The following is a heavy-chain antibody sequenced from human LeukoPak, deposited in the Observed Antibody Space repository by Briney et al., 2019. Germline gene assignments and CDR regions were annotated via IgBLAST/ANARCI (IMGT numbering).Heavy chain of an antibody. CDR3: ARGGVDYYGSGTYYLMYYFDY. Sequence: GGSLRLSCAASGFTFNTYGMSWVRQAPGKGLEWVSGISGSGGATYYADSVKGRFTISSDDPHNTLYLQMNSLRAEDTAVYFCARGGVDYYGSGTYYLMYYFDYWGQGALVTVSS. J-gene: IGHJ4*02. CDR2: ISGSGGAT. V-gene: IGHV3-23*01. CDR1: GFTFNTYG. D-gene: IGHD3-10*01.